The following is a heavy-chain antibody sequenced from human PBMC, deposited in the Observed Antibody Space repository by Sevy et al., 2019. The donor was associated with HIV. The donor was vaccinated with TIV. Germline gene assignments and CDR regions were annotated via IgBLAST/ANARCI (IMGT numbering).Heavy chain of an antibody. Sequence: GGSLRLSCAASGFTVSSNYMSWVRQAPGKGLEWVSVIYSGGSTYYADTVKGRFTIPRDNSKNTLYLQMNSLRAEDTAVYYCARDRIVPAAAYPPTTLNYYYYYGMDVWGQGTTVTVSS. CDR2: IYSGGST. V-gene: IGHV3-53*01. D-gene: IGHD2-2*01. J-gene: IGHJ6*02. CDR3: ARDRIVPAAAYPPTTLNYYYYYGMDV. CDR1: GFTVSSNY.